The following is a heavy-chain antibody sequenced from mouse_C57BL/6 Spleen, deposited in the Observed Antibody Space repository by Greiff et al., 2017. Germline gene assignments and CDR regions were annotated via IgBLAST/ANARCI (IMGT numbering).Heavy chain of an antibody. V-gene: IGHV5-16*01. Sequence: DVMLVESEGGLVQPGSSMKLSCTASGFTFSDYYMAWVRQVPEKGLEWVANINYDGSSTYYLDSLKSRFIISRDNAKNILYLQMSSLKSEDTATYYCAREGHGWYFDVWGTGTTVTVSS. CDR1: GFTFSDYY. CDR3: AREGHGWYFDV. J-gene: IGHJ1*03. D-gene: IGHD3-1*01. CDR2: INYDGSST.